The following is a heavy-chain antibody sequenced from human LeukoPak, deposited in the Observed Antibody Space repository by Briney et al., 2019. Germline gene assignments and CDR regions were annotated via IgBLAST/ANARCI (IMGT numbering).Heavy chain of an antibody. Sequence: PSETLSLTCTVSGDPISSGGYYWSWIRQHPGKRLEWIGCISYTGHTYYNPSLRSRLTISVDTSKNHFSLKLSSVTAADTAVYYCARGVAGRIRTTRLFDYWGQGTLVTVSS. D-gene: IGHD6-19*01. J-gene: IGHJ4*02. CDR1: GDPISSGGYY. CDR3: ARGVAGRIRTTRLFDY. V-gene: IGHV4-31*03. CDR2: ISYTGHT.